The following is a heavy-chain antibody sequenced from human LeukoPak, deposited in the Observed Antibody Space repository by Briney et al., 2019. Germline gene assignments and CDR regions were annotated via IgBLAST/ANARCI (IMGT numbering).Heavy chain of an antibody. CDR3: ARDPPAVAINTYG. D-gene: IGHD2-15*01. CDR2: IHSGGDT. J-gene: IGHJ4*02. V-gene: IGHV3-66*01. Sequence: GGSLRLSCAASGVTVSNNFMLWVRQAPGKGLEWVSLIHSGGDTHYADSVKGRFTISRDKSKNTLYLQMNDLRPEDTAVYYCARDPPAVAINTYGWGQGTLVTVSS. CDR1: GVTVSNNF.